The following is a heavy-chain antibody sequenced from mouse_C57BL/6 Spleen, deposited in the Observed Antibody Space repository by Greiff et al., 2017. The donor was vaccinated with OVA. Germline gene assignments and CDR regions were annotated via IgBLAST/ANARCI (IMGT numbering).Heavy chain of an antibody. CDR3: ARRYYDYDGFAY. J-gene: IGHJ3*01. D-gene: IGHD2-4*01. Sequence: QVQLQQSGAELARPGASVKLSCKASGYTFTSYGISWVKQRTGQGLEWIGEIYPRSGNTYYNEKFKGKATLTADKSSSTAYMELRSLTSEDSAVYFCARRYYDYDGFAYWGQGTLVTVSA. CDR1: GYTFTSYG. V-gene: IGHV1-81*01. CDR2: IYPRSGNT.